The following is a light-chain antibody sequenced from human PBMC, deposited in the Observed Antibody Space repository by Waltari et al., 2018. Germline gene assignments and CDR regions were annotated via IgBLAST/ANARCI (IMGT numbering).Light chain of an antibody. V-gene: IGKV2-28*01. CDR2: FGS. J-gene: IGKJ1*01. CDR3: MQTLQTPPT. CDR1: QSLLHSNGYNY. Sequence: DIVMTQSPLSLPVTPGEPASISYRSSQSLLHSNGYNYLDWYLQKPGQSPQLLIYFGSNRASGVTDRFSGSGSGTEFTLKISRVEAEDVGVYYCMQTLQTPPTFGQGTKVEIK.